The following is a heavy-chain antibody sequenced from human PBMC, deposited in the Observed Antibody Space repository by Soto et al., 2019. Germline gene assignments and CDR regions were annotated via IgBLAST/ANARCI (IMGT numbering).Heavy chain of an antibody. D-gene: IGHD6-6*01. CDR2: IIPILGIA. CDR1: GGTFSSYT. V-gene: IGHV1-69*02. J-gene: IGHJ3*01. Sequence: GASVKVSCKASGGTFSSYTISWVRQAPGQGLEWMGRIIPILGIANYAQKFQGRVTITADKSTSTAYTELSSLRSEDTAVYYCGSIKGSVVGGKDLSPGIAARPDGVFDFWGQGTMVPVSS. CDR3: GSIKGSVVGGKDLSPGIAARPDGVFDF.